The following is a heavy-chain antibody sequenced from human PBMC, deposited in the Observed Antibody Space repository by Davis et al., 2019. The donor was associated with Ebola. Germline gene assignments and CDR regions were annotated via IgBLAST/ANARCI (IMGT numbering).Heavy chain of an antibody. CDR2: IGSSSNGR. CDR3: ARTYRSRLWYYYMDV. V-gene: IGHV3-23*05. CDR1: GFTSGCCA. J-gene: IGHJ6*03. D-gene: IGHD3-16*02. Sequence: PGGSLRLSCTASGFTSGCCAMNWVRQAPGKGLEWVSGIGSSSNGRHYADSVKGRFTISRDNAKNSLYLQMNNLRDEDTAVYYCARTYRSRLWYYYMDVWGKGTTVTVSS.